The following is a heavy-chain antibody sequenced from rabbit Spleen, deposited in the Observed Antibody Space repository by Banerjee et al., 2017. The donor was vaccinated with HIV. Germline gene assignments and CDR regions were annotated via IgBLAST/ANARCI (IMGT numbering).Heavy chain of an antibody. CDR1: GFDFSRSYY. D-gene: IGHD2-1*01. CDR3: ARGDNYFRFNL. V-gene: IGHV1S43*01. J-gene: IGHJ4*01. CDR2: IYAGGGDYT. Sequence: QEQLEESGGGLVKPEGSLTLTCKASGFDFSRSYYMCWVRQAPGKGLEWIACIYAGGGDYTSYASWAKGRFSVTRSTSLNTVTLQVNSLTVADTATYLCARGDNYFRFNLWGPGTLVTVS.